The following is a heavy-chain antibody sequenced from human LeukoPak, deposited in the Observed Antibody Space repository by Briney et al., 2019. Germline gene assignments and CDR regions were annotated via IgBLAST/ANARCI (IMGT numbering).Heavy chain of an antibody. Sequence: GESLKISCKGSGYSFTSYWIGWVRQMPGKGLEWMGIIYPGDSDTRYSPSFQGQVTISADKSISTAYLQWSSLKASDTAMYYCAREVLRDGYNHDAFDIWGQGTMVTVSS. CDR3: AREVLRDGYNHDAFDI. J-gene: IGHJ3*02. CDR1: GYSFTSYW. D-gene: IGHD5-24*01. CDR2: IYPGDSDT. V-gene: IGHV5-51*01.